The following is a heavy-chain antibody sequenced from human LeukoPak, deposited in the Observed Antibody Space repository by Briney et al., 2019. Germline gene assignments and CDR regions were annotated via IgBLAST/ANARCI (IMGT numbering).Heavy chain of an antibody. V-gene: IGHV1-2*04. Sequence: ASVKVSCKASGYTFTGYYMHWVRQAPGQGLEWMGWINPNSGGTNYAQKFQGWVTMTRDTSISTAYMELSRLRSGDTAVYYCERGSGWLRAHFLPSDYWGQGTLVTVSS. CDR1: GYTFTGYY. J-gene: IGHJ4*02. CDR2: INPNSGGT. D-gene: IGHD6-19*01. CDR3: ERGSGWLRAHFLPSDY.